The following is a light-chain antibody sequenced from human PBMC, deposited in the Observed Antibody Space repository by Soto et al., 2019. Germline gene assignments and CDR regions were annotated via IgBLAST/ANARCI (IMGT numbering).Light chain of an antibody. V-gene: IGKV3-11*01. CDR3: QQRSNWPVT. CDR2: DAS. CDR1: QSVSSY. Sequence: EIVLTQSPGTLSLSPGERATLSCRASQSVSSYLAWYQQKPGQAPRLLIYDASTRATGISARFSGSGSGTDFTLTISSLEPEDFAMYYCQQRSNWPVTFGQGTEVDIK. J-gene: IGKJ1*01.